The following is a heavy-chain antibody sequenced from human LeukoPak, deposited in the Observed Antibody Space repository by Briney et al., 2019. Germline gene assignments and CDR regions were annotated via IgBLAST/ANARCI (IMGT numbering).Heavy chain of an antibody. V-gene: IGHV4-59*01. CDR3: ASRPKLIVTVDY. Sequence: PSETLSLTCTVSGGSISSYYWSWIRQPPGKGLEWIGWSYHRGSTSYNPSLKSRVAISVDTSKNQFSLKLSSVTAADTAVYYCASRPKLIVTVDYWGQGTLVTVSS. J-gene: IGHJ4*02. CDR1: GGSISSYY. CDR2: SYHRGST. D-gene: IGHD3-22*01.